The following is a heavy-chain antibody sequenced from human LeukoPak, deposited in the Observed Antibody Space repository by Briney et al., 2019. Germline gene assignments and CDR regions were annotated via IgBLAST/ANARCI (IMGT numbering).Heavy chain of an antibody. CDR1: GYTFTSYD. D-gene: IGHD2-21*01. J-gene: IGHJ4*02. CDR3: ARVAYCGGDCYSPHFDY. CDR2: MNPNSGNT. Sequence: ASVKVSCKASGYTFTSYDINWARQATGQGLEWMGWMNPNSGNTGYAQKFQGRVTITRNTSISTAYMELSSLRSEDTAVYYCARVAYCGGDCYSPHFDYWGQGTLVTVSS. V-gene: IGHV1-8*03.